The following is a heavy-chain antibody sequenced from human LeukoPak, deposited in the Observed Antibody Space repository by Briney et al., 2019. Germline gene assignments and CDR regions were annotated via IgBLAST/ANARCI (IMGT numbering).Heavy chain of an antibody. CDR1: GFIFSNDA. Sequence: GGSLRLSCAASGFIFSNDAMHWVRQAPGKGLEWVAFIWFDGSNKHYADSVRGRFTISRDNSEDTLYLQMNSLRAEDTAVYYCVRDPSGSGFAFDSWGQGALVTVSS. J-gene: IGHJ4*02. CDR3: VRDPSGSGFAFDS. V-gene: IGHV3-33*01. CDR2: IWFDGSNK. D-gene: IGHD1-1*01.